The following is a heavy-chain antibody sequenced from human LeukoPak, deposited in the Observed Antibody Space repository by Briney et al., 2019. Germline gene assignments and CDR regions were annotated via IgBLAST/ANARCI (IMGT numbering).Heavy chain of an antibody. CDR3: ARIIAAPPYYMDV. D-gene: IGHD6-6*01. CDR1: GGSISSSSYY. J-gene: IGHJ6*03. V-gene: IGHV4-39*07. CDR2: IYYSGST. Sequence: SETLSLTCTVSGGSISSSSYYWGWIRQPPGKGLEWIGSIYYSGSTYYNPSLKSLVTISVDTSKNQFSLKLISVTAADTAVYDCARIIAAPPYYMDVWGKGTTVTVSS.